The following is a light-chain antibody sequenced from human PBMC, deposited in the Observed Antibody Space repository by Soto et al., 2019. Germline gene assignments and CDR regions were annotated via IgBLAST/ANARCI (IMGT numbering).Light chain of an antibody. CDR3: HQYNNWPLT. CDR2: GAS. Sequence: VMTQSPATLSVSPGERATLSCRASQNILNNLAWFQQKPGQAPRLLIYGASTRATGVPARFSGSGSGTEFTLTISSLQSEDFAVYYCHQYNNWPLTFGGGTKVEIK. J-gene: IGKJ4*01. V-gene: IGKV3-15*01. CDR1: QNILNN.